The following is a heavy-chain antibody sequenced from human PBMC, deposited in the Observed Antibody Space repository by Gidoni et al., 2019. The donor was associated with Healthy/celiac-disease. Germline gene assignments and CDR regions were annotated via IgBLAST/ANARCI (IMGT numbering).Heavy chain of an antibody. CDR2: ISSSSSYI. D-gene: IGHD4-17*01. CDR1: GFTFSSYS. Sequence: EVQLVESGGGLVKPGGSLRLSCAASGFTFSSYSMNWVRQAPGKGLEWVSSISSSSSYIYYADSVKGRFTISRDNAKNSLYLQMNSLRAEDTAVYYCARAGLGDYDAFDIWGQGTMVTVSS. J-gene: IGHJ3*02. CDR3: ARAGLGDYDAFDI. V-gene: IGHV3-21*01.